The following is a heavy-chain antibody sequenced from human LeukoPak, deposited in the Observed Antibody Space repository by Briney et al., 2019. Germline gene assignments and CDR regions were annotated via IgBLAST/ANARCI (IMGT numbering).Heavy chain of an antibody. CDR1: GFVFSIYA. CDR3: AREATYSDYWSGYFEY. CDR2: ISSDGSYE. D-gene: IGHD3-3*01. Sequence: HPGGSLRLSCSASGFVFSIYAMHWTRRAPGKRPEWLGFISSDGSYEQYLGSVEGRFTISRDNSKNTLFLEATSLTTDDAAVYYCAREATYSDYWSGYFEYWGQGTRVTVSS. J-gene: IGHJ4*02. V-gene: IGHV3-30*03.